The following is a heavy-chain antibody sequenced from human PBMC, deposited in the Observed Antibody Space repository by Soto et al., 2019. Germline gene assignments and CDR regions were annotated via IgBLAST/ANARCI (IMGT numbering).Heavy chain of an antibody. J-gene: IGHJ5*02. Sequence: SETLSLTCAVYGGSFSGYYWSWIRQPPGKGLEWIGEINHSGSTNYNPSLKSRVTISVDTSKNQFSLKLSSVTAADTAVYYCARVLFGRGNWFDPWGQGTLVT. CDR1: GGSFSGYY. V-gene: IGHV4-34*01. CDR3: ARVLFGRGNWFDP. CDR2: INHSGST. D-gene: IGHD3-3*01.